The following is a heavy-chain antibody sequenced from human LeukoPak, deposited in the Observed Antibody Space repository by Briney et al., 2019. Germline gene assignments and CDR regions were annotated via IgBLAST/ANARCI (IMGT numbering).Heavy chain of an antibody. CDR1: GGSIRSRNYC. V-gene: IGHV4-39*07. D-gene: IGHD2-21*02. CDR3: ARAVAYCGGDCFWFDP. CDR2: IYYSGGT. J-gene: IGHJ5*02. Sequence: PSETLSLTCTVSGGSIRSRNYCWGWIRQPPGKGLEWIGNIYYSGGTYYNPSLKSRVTISVDTSKNQFSLKLSSVTAADTAVYYCARAVAYCGGDCFWFDPWGQGTLVTVSS.